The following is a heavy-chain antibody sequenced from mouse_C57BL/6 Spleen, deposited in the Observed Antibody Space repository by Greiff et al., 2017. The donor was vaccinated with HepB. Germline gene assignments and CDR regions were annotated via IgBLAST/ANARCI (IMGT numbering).Heavy chain of an antibody. D-gene: IGHD1-1*01. CDR1: GYTFTGYW. J-gene: IGHJ1*03. CDR2: ILTGSGST. Sequence: VQLQQSGAELMKPGASVKLSCKATGYTFTGYWIEWVKQRPGHGLEWIGEILTGSGSTNYNEKFKGKATFTADTSSNTAYMQLSSVTTEDSASYYCARRYYYGSSCEGWYFDVWGKGTTVTVSS. V-gene: IGHV1-9*01. CDR3: ARRYYYGSSCEGWYFDV.